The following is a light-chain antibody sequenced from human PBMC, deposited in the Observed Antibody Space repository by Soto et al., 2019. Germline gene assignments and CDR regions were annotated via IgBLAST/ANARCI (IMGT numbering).Light chain of an antibody. J-gene: IGKJ4*01. Sequence: TVMSHSASTLSVTPLERARLSCMASQSVVTNLAWYQQKPGQAPRLLIYVASTRAPGIPARFSGSASGTEFTLSISSLQSEDFAVYYCQHDYNLLPFGGGTKVDIK. V-gene: IGKV3-15*01. CDR3: QHDYNLLP. CDR2: VAS. CDR1: QSVVTN.